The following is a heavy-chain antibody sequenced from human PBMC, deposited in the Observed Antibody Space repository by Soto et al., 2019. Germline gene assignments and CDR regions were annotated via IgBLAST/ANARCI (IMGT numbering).Heavy chain of an antibody. Sequence: SETLSLTCAVYGGSFSGYYWSWIRQPPGKGLEWIGEINHSGSTNYNPSLKSRVTISVDTSKNQFSLKLSSVTAADTAVYYCASLWYSSSWYDYYYDMDVWGQGTTVTVSS. CDR3: ASLWYSSSWYDYYYDMDV. D-gene: IGHD6-13*01. V-gene: IGHV4-34*01. J-gene: IGHJ6*02. CDR1: GGSFSGYY. CDR2: INHSGST.